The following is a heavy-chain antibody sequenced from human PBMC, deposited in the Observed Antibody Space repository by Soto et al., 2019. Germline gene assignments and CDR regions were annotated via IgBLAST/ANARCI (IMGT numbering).Heavy chain of an antibody. D-gene: IGHD5-18*01. CDR3: EKEWGGYSYVYELDH. CDR2: ISWNSGTR. V-gene: IGHV3-9*01. J-gene: IGHJ4*02. CDR1: GFTFDIHA. Sequence: PGGSLRLSCAASGFTFDIHAMHWVRQAPGKGLEWVSSISWNSGTRGYADSVKGRFTISRDNAKNSLYLQMDNLRTEDTAFYYCEKEWGGYSYVYELDHWGQGPRVTVPS.